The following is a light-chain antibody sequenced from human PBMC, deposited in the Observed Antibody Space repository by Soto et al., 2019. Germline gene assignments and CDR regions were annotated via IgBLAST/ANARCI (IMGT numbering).Light chain of an antibody. Sequence: EIVLTQSPGTLSLSPGERATLSCRASQSVSSSYLAWCQHKPGQAPRLLISGTSSRATGIPDRFSGSGAGTDFTLTISRLEPEDFAVYYCQQYGTTPWTFAQGTKVDIK. CDR1: QSVSSSY. CDR2: GTS. V-gene: IGKV3-20*01. CDR3: QQYGTTPWT. J-gene: IGKJ1*01.